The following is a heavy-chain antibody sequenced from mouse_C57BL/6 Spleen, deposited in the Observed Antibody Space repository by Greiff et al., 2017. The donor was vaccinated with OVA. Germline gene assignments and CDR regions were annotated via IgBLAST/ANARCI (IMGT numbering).Heavy chain of an antibody. V-gene: IGHV1-69*01. D-gene: IGHD1-1*01. Sequence: VQLQQSGAELVMPGASVKLSCKASGYTFTSYWMHWVKQRPGQGLEWIGEIDPSDSYTNYNQKFKGKSTLTVDKSSSTAYMQLSSLTSEDSAVYYCATITTVVATPFDYWGQGTTLTVSS. CDR1: GYTFTSYW. CDR2: IDPSDSYT. CDR3: ATITTVVATPFDY. J-gene: IGHJ2*01.